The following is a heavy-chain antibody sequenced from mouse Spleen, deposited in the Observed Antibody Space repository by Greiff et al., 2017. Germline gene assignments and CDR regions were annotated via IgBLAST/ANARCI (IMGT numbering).Heavy chain of an antibody. CDR1: GYTFTDYN. CDR2: INPNNGGT. Sequence: VQLQQSGAELVRPGASVKIPCKASGYTFTDYNMDWVKQSHGKSLEWIGDINPNNGGTIYNQKFKGKATLTVDKSSSTAYMELRSLTSEDTAVYYCAKRGNYVQFAYWGQGTLVTVSA. CDR3: AKRGNYVQFAY. V-gene: IGHV1-18*01. J-gene: IGHJ3*01. D-gene: IGHD2-1*01.